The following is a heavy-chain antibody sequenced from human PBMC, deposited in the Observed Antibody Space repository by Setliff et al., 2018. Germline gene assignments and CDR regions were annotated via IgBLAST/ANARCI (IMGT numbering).Heavy chain of an antibody. D-gene: IGHD2-15*01. Sequence: GESLKISCKGSGYRFTTYWIAWVRQKPGKGLEWMGIIYPGDSDTRYSPSFQGQVTISADKSITTAYLQWSSLKASDTAMYYCARVGTAGGYYFDFWGQGALVTVSS. J-gene: IGHJ4*02. CDR1: GYRFTTYW. V-gene: IGHV5-51*01. CDR3: ARVGTAGGYYFDF. CDR2: IYPGDSDT.